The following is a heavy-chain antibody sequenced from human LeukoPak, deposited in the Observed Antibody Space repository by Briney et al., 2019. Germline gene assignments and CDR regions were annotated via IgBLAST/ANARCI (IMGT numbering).Heavy chain of an antibody. CDR3: ARGGYDFWSGYLGEGAFDY. V-gene: IGHV6-1*01. CDR2: TYYRSKWYN. CDR1: GDSVSSNSAA. Sequence: SQTLSLTCAISGDSVSSNSAAWNWIRQSPSRGLEWLGRTYYRSKWYNDYAVSVKSRITINPDTSKNQFSLQLNSVTPEDTAVYYCARGGYDFWSGYLGEGAFDYWGQGTLVTVSS. D-gene: IGHD3-3*01. J-gene: IGHJ4*02.